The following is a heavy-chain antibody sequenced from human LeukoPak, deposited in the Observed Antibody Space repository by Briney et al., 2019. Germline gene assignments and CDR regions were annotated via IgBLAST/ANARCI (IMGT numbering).Heavy chain of an antibody. Sequence: GGSLTLSCAVSGVIFSNYDIQCIRQLPSKGLTWLSLIRYDGIDKYYADSVKGRFTASRDKAKTTVYLQMNSLTTEDTALYYCARSRNYGLFDVWGHGTMVTVSS. D-gene: IGHD3-3*01. V-gene: IGHV3-30*02. CDR3: ARSRNYGLFDV. J-gene: IGHJ3*01. CDR2: IRYDGIDK. CDR1: GVIFSNYD.